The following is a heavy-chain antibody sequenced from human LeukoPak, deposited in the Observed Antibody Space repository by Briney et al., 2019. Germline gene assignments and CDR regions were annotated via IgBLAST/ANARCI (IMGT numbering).Heavy chain of an antibody. Sequence: PSETLSLTCAVSGGSISSGGYSWSWIRQPPGKGLEWIGYIYHSGSTYYNPSLKSRVTISVDRSKNQFSLKLSSVTAADTAVYYCARAHDYGGKPKFDPWGQGTLVTVSS. V-gene: IGHV4-30-2*01. CDR3: ARAHDYGGKPKFDP. D-gene: IGHD4-23*01. CDR2: IYHSGST. CDR1: GGSISSGGYS. J-gene: IGHJ5*02.